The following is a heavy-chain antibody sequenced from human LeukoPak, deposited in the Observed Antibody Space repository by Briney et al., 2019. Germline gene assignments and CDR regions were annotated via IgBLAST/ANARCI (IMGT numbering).Heavy chain of an antibody. Sequence: GRSLRLSCAASGFTFSSHGMHWVRQAPGKGLEWVAIIWYDGSKKYYADSVKGRFTISRDNSKNTLYLQMNSLGAEDTAVYYCARDLRGGNTYYYYGMDVWGQGTTVTVSS. CDR1: GFTFSSHG. D-gene: IGHD4-23*01. V-gene: IGHV3-33*01. CDR2: IWYDGSKK. CDR3: ARDLRGGNTYYYYGMDV. J-gene: IGHJ6*02.